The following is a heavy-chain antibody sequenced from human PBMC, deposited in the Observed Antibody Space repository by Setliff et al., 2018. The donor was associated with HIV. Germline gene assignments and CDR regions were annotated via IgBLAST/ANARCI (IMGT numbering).Heavy chain of an antibody. Sequence: SETLSLTCAVSGVSVTSHFWSWIRQPPGKGLEWIGYFSYRGDTDYSPSLNSRVTISIDTSKKQFSLKLSSVTAADTAMYYCARRESYYDILTGPAFDAFDIWGQGTMVTVSS. V-gene: IGHV4-59*08. CDR2: FSYRGDT. J-gene: IGHJ3*02. CDR3: ARRESYYDILTGPAFDAFDI. D-gene: IGHD3-9*01. CDR1: GVSVTSHF.